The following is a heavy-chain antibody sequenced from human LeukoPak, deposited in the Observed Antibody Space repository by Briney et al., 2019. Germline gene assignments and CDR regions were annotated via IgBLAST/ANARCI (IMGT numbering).Heavy chain of an antibody. CDR2: INHSGST. J-gene: IGHJ4*02. CDR1: GGSFSGYY. Sequence: SSETPSLTCAVYGGSFSGYYWSWIRQPPGKGLEWIGEINHSGSTNYNPSLKSRVTISVDTSRNQFSLKLSSVTAADTAVYYCARVKGEYCSGGSCPLDYWGQGTLVTVSS. CDR3: ARVKGEYCSGGSCPLDY. D-gene: IGHD2-15*01. V-gene: IGHV4-34*01.